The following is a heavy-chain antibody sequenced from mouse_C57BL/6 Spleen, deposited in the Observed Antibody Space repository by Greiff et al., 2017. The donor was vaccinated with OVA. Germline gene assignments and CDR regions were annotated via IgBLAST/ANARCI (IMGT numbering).Heavy chain of an antibody. CDR2: IYPGDGDT. Sequence: QVQLQQSGPELVKPGASVKISCKASGYAFSSSWMNWVKQRPGKGLEWIGRIYPGDGDTNYNGKFKGKATLTADKSSSTAYMQLSSLTSEDSAVYFCGPIYYDYEGFDYWGQGTTLTVSS. CDR1: GYAFSSSW. J-gene: IGHJ2*01. V-gene: IGHV1-82*01. D-gene: IGHD2-4*01. CDR3: GPIYYDYEGFDY.